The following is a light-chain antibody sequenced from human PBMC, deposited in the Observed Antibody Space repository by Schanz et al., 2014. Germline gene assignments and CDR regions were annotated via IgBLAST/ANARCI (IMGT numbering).Light chain of an antibody. Sequence: QSVLTQPPSASGTPGQRVTISCSGSSSNIGSNTVNWYQQLPGTAPKLLIYSNNQRPSGVPDRFSGSKSGTSASLAISGLQSEDEAEYYCQSYDSSLSGSEVFGGGTKLTVL. V-gene: IGLV1-44*01. CDR1: SSNIGSNT. CDR2: SNN. J-gene: IGLJ3*02. CDR3: QSYDSSLSGSEV.